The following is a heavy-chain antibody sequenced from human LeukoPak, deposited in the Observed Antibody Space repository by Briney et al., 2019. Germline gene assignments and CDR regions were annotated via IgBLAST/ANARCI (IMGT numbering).Heavy chain of an antibody. CDR1: GFTFRSYA. Sequence: GGSLRLSCAASGFTFRSYAMHWVRQAPGKGLEWVAAISLDGSNKYYADSVKGRFTISRDNSKNTLYLQMNSLRAEDTAVYYCARPNGSGRYYYYYFLDVWGKRTTVTISS. CDR3: ARPNGSGRYYYYYFLDV. D-gene: IGHD3-10*01. J-gene: IGHJ6*03. CDR2: ISLDGSNK. V-gene: IGHV3-30*04.